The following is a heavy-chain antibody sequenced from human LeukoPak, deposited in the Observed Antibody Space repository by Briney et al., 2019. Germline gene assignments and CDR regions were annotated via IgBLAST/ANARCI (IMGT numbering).Heavy chain of an antibody. CDR1: GGSISSYY. Sequence: SETLSLTCTVSGGSISSYYWSWIRQPPGRGLEWIGYIYYSGSTNYNPSLKSRVTISVDTSKNQFSLKLSSVTAADTAVYYCARASYSYDINGWVPFDYWGQGTLVTVSS. D-gene: IGHD3-22*01. V-gene: IGHV4-59*01. CDR2: IYYSGST. J-gene: IGHJ4*02. CDR3: ARASYSYDINGWVPFDY.